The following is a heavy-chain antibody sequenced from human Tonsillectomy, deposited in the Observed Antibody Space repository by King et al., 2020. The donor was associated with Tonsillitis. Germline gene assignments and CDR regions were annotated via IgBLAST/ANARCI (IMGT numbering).Heavy chain of an antibody. V-gene: IGHV4-4*02. J-gene: IGHJ4*02. CDR2: IYHSGRT. CDR3: ARDQGGGSYYVGY. CDR1: GGSISSSNW. D-gene: IGHD1-26*01. Sequence: VQLQESGPGLVKPSGTLSLTCAVSGGSISSSNWWSWVRQPPGKGLEWIGEIYHSGRTNYNPSLKSRVTISVDKSKNQCSLKLRSVTAADTAVYYCARDQGGGSYYVGYWGQGTLVTVSS.